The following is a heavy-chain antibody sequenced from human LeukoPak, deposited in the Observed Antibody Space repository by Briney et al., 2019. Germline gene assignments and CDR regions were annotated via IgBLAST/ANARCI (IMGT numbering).Heavy chain of an antibody. Sequence: SETLSLTCTVSGYSISSGYYWGWIRQPPGKGLEWIGSIYHSGSTYYNPSLKSRVTISVDTSKNQFFLKLSSVTAADTAVYCCASLPGPGDYWGQGTLVTVSS. D-gene: IGHD7-27*01. CDR2: IYHSGST. V-gene: IGHV4-38-2*02. J-gene: IGHJ4*02. CDR1: GYSISSGYY. CDR3: ASLPGPGDY.